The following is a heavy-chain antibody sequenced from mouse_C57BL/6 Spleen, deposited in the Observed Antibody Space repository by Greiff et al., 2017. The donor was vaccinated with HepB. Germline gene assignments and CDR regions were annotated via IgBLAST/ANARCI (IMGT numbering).Heavy chain of an antibody. D-gene: IGHD3-2*02. CDR2: ISSGGDYI. CDR3: TREGGSGIPLGY. J-gene: IGHJ2*01. V-gene: IGHV5-9-1*02. Sequence: EVMLVESGEGLVKPGGSLKLSCAASGFTFSSYAMSWVRQTPEKRLEWVAYISSGGDYIYYADTVKGRFTISRDNARNTLYLQMSSLKSEDTAMYYCTREGGSGIPLGYWGQGTTLTVSS. CDR1: GFTFSSYA.